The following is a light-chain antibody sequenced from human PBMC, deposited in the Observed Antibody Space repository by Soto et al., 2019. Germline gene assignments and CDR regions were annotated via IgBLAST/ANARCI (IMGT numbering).Light chain of an antibody. CDR2: EVT. J-gene: IGLJ1*01. CDR1: SNDVGGYDL. CDR3: CSFAVFGPFIYL. Sequence: QSALTQPASVSGSPGQSITISCTGTSNDVGGYDLVSWYQQHPGKAPKLMIFEVTKRPSGVSNRFSGSKSGNTASLTISGLQAEDEADYYCCSFAVFGPFIYLLGTGTKLTVL. V-gene: IGLV2-23*02.